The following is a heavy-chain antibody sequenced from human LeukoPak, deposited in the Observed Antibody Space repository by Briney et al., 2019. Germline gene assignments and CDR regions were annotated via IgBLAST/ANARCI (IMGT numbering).Heavy chain of an antibody. V-gene: IGHV1-8*03. CDR3: ARVQRYSYGYWLDP. CDR2: MNPNSGNT. CDR1: GYTFTSYD. Sequence: ASVKVSCKASGYTFTSYDINWVRQATGQGLEWMGWMNPNSGNTGYAQKFQGRVTITRNTSISTAYMELSSLRSEDTAVYYCARVQRYSYGYWLDPWGQGTLVTVSS. J-gene: IGHJ5*02. D-gene: IGHD5-18*01.